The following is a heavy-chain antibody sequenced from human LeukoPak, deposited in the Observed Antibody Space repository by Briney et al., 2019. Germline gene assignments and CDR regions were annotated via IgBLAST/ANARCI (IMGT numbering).Heavy chain of an antibody. J-gene: IGHJ4*02. D-gene: IGHD5-12*01. CDR1: GGSISSNY. CDR2: IHATGNT. CDR3: ATGLPGDYDYNCFDS. V-gene: IGHV4-4*07. Sequence: SETLSLTCTVSGGSISSNYWSWIRQPAGKGLEWIGRIHATGNTRSNPSLKSRITISIDTSKNQVSLELSSVTAADTAVYFCATGLPGDYDYNCFDSWGQGTLVTVYS.